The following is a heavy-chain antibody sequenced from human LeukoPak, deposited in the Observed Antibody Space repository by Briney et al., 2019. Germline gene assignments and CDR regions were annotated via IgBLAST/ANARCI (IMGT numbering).Heavy chain of an antibody. CDR3: ARDIIDDFWSGHKASGDY. CDR2: IIPIFGTA. CDR1: GGTFSSYA. Sequence: GASVKVSCKASGGTFSSYAISWVRQAPGQGLEWMGGIIPIFGTANYAQKFQGRVTMTTDTSTSTAYMELRSLRSDDTAVYYCARDIIDDFWSGHKASGDYWGQGTPVTVSS. V-gene: IGHV1-69*05. J-gene: IGHJ4*02. D-gene: IGHD3-3*01.